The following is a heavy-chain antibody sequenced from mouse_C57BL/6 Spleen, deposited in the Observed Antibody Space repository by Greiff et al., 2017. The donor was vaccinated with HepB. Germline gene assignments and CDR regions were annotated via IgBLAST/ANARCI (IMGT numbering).Heavy chain of an antibody. J-gene: IGHJ2*01. CDR1: GYTFTSYW. V-gene: IGHV1-59*01. D-gene: IGHD1-1*01. Sequence: VQLQQPGAELVRPGTSVKLSCKASGYTFTSYWMHWVKQSPGQGLEWIGVIDPSDSYTNYNQKFKGKATLTVDTSSSTAYMQLSSLTSEDSAVYYCARRTTGYFDYWGQGTTLTVSS. CDR2: IDPSDSYT. CDR3: ARRTTGYFDY.